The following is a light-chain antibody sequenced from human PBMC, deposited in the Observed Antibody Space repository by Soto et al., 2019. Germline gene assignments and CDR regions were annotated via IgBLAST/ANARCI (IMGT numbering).Light chain of an antibody. CDR1: SSDVGGYNY. Sequence: QSALTQPASVSGSPGQSITISCTGTSSDVGGYNYVSWYQQHPGKAPKLMIYDVSNRPSGVSNRFSGSKSGNTASLTSSGLQAEDEADYYCNSYTSSFYVFGTGTKLTVL. V-gene: IGLV2-14*01. CDR2: DVS. J-gene: IGLJ1*01. CDR3: NSYTSSFYV.